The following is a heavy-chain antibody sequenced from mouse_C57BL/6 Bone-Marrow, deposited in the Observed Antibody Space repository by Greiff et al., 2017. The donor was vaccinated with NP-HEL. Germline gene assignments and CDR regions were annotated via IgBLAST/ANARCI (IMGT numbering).Heavy chain of an antibody. CDR3: VRPAGYSNPYYAMDY. D-gene: IGHD2-5*01. V-gene: IGHV10-1*01. Sequence: EAGGGLVQPKGSLKLSCAASGFSFNTYAMNWVRQAPGKGLEWVARIRSKSNNYATYYADSVKDRFTISRDDSESMLYLQMNNLKTEDTAMYYCVRPAGYSNPYYAMDYWGQGTSVTVSS. J-gene: IGHJ4*01. CDR1: GFSFNTYA. CDR2: IRSKSNNYAT.